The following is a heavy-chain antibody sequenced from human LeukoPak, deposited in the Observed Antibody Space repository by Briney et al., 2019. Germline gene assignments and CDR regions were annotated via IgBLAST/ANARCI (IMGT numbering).Heavy chain of an antibody. CDR1: GGSFSGYY. CDR3: ASYDSSGFDY. V-gene: IGHV4-34*01. Sequence: SETLSLTCAVYGGSFSGYYWSWIRQPPGKWLEWIGEINHSGSTNYNPSLKSRVTISVDTSKNQFSLKLSSVTAADTAVYYCASYDSSGFDYWGQGTLVTVSS. D-gene: IGHD3-22*01. CDR2: INHSGST. J-gene: IGHJ4*02.